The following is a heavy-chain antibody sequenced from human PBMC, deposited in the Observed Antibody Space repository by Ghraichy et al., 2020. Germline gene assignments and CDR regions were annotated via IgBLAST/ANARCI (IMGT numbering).Heavy chain of an antibody. CDR1: GGSISSRSYY. J-gene: IGHJ3*01. D-gene: IGHD5-12*01. CDR3: ASIPVATYDFDV. CDR2: IYYTGST. V-gene: IGHV4-39*01. Sequence: SETLSLTCTVSGGSISSRSYYWAWVRQAPGKGLEWIGIIYYTGSTYYNPSLKSRVIISADLSKNQFSLRLTSLTAADTAVFYCASIPVATYDFDVWGQGTMVTVSS.